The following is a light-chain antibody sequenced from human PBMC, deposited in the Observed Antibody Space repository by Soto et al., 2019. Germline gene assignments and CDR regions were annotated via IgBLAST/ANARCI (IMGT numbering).Light chain of an antibody. CDR1: SSNIGNNY. Sequence: QSVLTQPPSVSATPGQKGTISCSGISSNIGNNYVSWYQQFPGAAPKLLIYDNDWRPSGIPDRFSASKSGTSATLGITGLQTGDEADYYCATWDSSLSAVVVGGGTTLTVL. V-gene: IGLV1-51*01. J-gene: IGLJ2*01. CDR2: DND. CDR3: ATWDSSLSAVV.